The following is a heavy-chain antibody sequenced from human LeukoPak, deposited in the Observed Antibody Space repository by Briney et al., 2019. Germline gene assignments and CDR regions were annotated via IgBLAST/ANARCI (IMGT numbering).Heavy chain of an antibody. Sequence: SETLSLTCTVSGGSISSYYWSWIRQHPGKGLEWLGYIYYGGSTYYNPSLKSRVTISVDTSKNQFSLKLGSVTAADTAVYYCARRGGSSWIREHYFDYWGQGTLVTVSS. V-gene: IGHV4-59*06. CDR3: ARRGGSSWIREHYFDY. J-gene: IGHJ4*02. CDR1: GGSISSYY. D-gene: IGHD6-13*01. CDR2: IYYGGST.